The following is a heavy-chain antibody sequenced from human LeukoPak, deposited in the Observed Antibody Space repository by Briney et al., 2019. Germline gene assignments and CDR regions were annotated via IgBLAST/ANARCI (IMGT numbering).Heavy chain of an antibody. J-gene: IGHJ6*03. V-gene: IGHV3-30*04. CDR2: ISSDGNNK. D-gene: IGHD3-22*01. Sequence: PGGSLRLSCAASGFTFSSYAIHWVRQAPGKGLEWVAVISSDGNNKYHADSVKGRFTISRDNAQKSLYLKMNNLRPEDSGLYYCAKDPGDRTSRHYYNYLDVWGKGTPVSISS. CDR3: AKDPGDRTSRHYYNYLDV. CDR1: GFTFSSYA.